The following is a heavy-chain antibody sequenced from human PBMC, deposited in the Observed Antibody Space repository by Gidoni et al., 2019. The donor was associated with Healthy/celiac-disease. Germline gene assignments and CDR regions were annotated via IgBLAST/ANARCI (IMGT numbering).Heavy chain of an antibody. CDR1: GFTFSSYG. Sequence: QVQLVESGGGVVQPGRSLRLPCAASGFTFSSYGMHWVRQDPGKGLEWVAVISYDGSNKYYADSVKGRFTISRDNSKNTLYLQMNSLRAEDTAVYYCAKDPQFGRVPASAYYYYYYGMDVWGQGTTVTVSS. V-gene: IGHV3-30*18. D-gene: IGHD3-10*01. J-gene: IGHJ6*02. CDR2: ISYDGSNK. CDR3: AKDPQFGRVPASAYYYYYYGMDV.